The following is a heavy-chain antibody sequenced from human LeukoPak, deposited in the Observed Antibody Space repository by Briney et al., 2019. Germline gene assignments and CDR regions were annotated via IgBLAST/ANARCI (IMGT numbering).Heavy chain of an antibody. CDR3: AKAGIVVVPAAISVYYFDY. CDR2: ISGSGGST. CDR1: RFTFSSYA. J-gene: IGHJ4*02. Sequence: PGGSLRLSCAASRFTFSSYAMSWVRQAPGKGLEWVSAISGSGGSTYYADSVEGRFTISRDNSKNTLYLQMNSLRAEDTAVYYCAKAGIVVVPAAISVYYFDYWGQGTLVTVSS. D-gene: IGHD2-2*02. V-gene: IGHV3-23*01.